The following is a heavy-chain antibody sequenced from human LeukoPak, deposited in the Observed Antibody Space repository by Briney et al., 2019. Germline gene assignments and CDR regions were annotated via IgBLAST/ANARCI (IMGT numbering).Heavy chain of an antibody. CDR1: GGSISSNSYY. J-gene: IGHJ4*02. D-gene: IGHD3-9*01. Sequence: SETLSLTCTVSGGSISSNSYYWGWIRQPPGKGLEWIGSIYDSGSTNYNPSLKSRVTISVDTSKNQFSLKLSSVTAADTAVYYCARGMLRYFDRLPNYYFDYWGQGTLVTVSS. CDR2: IYDSGST. V-gene: IGHV4-39*07. CDR3: ARGMLRYFDRLPNYYFDY.